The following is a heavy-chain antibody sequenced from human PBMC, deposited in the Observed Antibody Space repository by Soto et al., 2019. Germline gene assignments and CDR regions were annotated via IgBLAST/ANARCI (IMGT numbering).Heavy chain of an antibody. CDR2: ISSSSSYI. D-gene: IGHD3-22*01. Sequence: EVQLVESGGGLVKPGGSLRLSCAASGFTFSSYSMNWVRQAPGKGLEWVSSISSSSSYIYYADSVKGRFTISRDNAKNSLYLQMNSMRAEDTDVYYCARAPYYYDSSGYWAYWGQGTLVTVSS. CDR3: ARAPYYYDSSGYWAY. CDR1: GFTFSSYS. V-gene: IGHV3-21*01. J-gene: IGHJ4*02.